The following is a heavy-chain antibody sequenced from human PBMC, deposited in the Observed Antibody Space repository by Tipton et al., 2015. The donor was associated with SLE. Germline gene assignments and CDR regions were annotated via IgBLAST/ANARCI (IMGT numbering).Heavy chain of an antibody. J-gene: IGHJ3*02. V-gene: IGHV4-59*08. CDR2: IYYSGST. Sequence: LSLTCTVSGGSISSYYWSWIRQPPGKGLEWIGYIYYSGSTNYNPSLKSRVTISIDTSKNQFSLKLSSVTAADTAVYYCARLRDSSSPAFDIWGQGTMVTVSS. D-gene: IGHD6-13*01. CDR1: GGSISSYY. CDR3: ARLRDSSSPAFDI.